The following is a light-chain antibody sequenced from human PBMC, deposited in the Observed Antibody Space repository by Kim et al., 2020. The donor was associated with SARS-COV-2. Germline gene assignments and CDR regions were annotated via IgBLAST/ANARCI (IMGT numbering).Light chain of an antibody. J-gene: IGKJ1*01. CDR3: QQYHTHST. V-gene: IGKV1-5*03. Sequence: DIQMTQPPAFLSASVGDTVTITCRASQSVHIWLAWYQQIPGKAPKLLIHQASNLQSGVPSRFSGRGSGSEFTLTINSLQSGDFATYYCQQYHTHSTFGQGTKVDIK. CDR2: QAS. CDR1: QSVHIW.